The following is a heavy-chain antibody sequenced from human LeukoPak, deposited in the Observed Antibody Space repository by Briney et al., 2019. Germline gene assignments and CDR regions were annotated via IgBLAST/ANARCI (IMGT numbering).Heavy chain of an antibody. CDR1: GFTFSSYA. D-gene: IGHD4-17*01. CDR3: AKDRGPDYADPQKRYNWFDP. Sequence: PGGSLRLSCAASGFTFSSYAMSWVRQAPGKGLEWVSAISGSGGSTYYADSVKGRFTISRDNSKNTLYLQMNSLRAEDTAVYYCAKDRGPDYADPQKRYNWFDPWGQGTLVTVSS. V-gene: IGHV3-23*01. CDR2: ISGSGGST. J-gene: IGHJ5*02.